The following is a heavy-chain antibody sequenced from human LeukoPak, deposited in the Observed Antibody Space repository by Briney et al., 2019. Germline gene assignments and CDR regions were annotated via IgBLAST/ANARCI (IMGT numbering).Heavy chain of an antibody. D-gene: IGHD5-18*01. CDR3: ARVETAMAHDY. CDR2: INPSGGST. Sequence: GASVKVSCKASGYTFTSYYMHWVRQAPGQGLEWMGIINPSGGSTSYAQEFQGRVTMTRDTSTSTVYMELSSLRSEDTAVYYCARVETAMAHDYWGQGTLVTVSS. V-gene: IGHV1-46*01. J-gene: IGHJ4*02. CDR1: GYTFTSYY.